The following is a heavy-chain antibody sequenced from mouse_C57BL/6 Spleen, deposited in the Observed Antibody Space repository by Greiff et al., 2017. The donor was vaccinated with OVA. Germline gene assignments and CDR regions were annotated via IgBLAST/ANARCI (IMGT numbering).Heavy chain of an antibody. V-gene: IGHV5-16*01. CDR2: INYDGSST. Sequence: DVKLVESEGGLVQPGRSMKLSCTASGFTFSDYYMAWVRQVPEKGLEWVANINYDGSSTYYLDSLKSRFIISRDNAKNILYLQMSSLKSEDTATYYCAREGEKSWSYYFDYWGQGTTLTVSS. CDR3: AREGEKSWSYYFDY. J-gene: IGHJ2*01. CDR1: GFTFSDYY.